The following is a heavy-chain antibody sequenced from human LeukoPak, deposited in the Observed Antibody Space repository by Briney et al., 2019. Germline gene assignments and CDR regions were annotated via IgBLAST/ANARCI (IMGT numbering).Heavy chain of an antibody. CDR2: IYHSGST. Sequence: PSETLSLTCTVSGYSISSGYYWGWIRQPPGKGLEWIGSIYHSGSTYYNPSLRSRVTISVDTSKNQFSLKLSSVTAADTAVYYCAKFNYSGDTPFDYWGQGTLVTVSS. CDR1: GYSISSGYY. V-gene: IGHV4-38-2*02. D-gene: IGHD4-23*01. CDR3: AKFNYSGDTPFDY. J-gene: IGHJ4*02.